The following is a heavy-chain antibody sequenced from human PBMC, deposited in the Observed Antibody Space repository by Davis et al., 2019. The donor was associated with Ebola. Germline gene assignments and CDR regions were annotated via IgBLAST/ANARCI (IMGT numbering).Heavy chain of an antibody. D-gene: IGHD2-2*01. CDR2: ISHSGNT. J-gene: IGHJ6*02. V-gene: IGHV4-34*01. CDR1: GGSFSGYY. CDR3: ARNIIVVPTGLFGSYNYYGMDV. Sequence: SETLSLTCAVYGGSFSGYYWNWIRQPPGKGLEWIGEISHSGNTNYNPSLKSRVTISVDTSKNQFSLKLSSVTAADAAVYYCARNIIVVPTGLFGSYNYYGMDVWGQGTTVTVSS.